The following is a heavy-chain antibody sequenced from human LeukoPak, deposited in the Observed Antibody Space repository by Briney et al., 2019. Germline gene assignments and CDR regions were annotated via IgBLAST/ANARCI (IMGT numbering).Heavy chain of an antibody. J-gene: IGHJ4*02. Sequence: PGGSLRLSCAASGFTFSSYGMHWVRQAPGKGLEWVAFIRYDGSNKYYADSVKGRFTISRDNSKNTLYLQMNSLRAEDTAVYYCAKDRLTYDYGDYSEGGSLDYWGQGTLVTVSS. CDR3: AKDRLTYDYGDYSEGGSLDY. V-gene: IGHV3-30*02. D-gene: IGHD4-17*01. CDR2: IRYDGSNK. CDR1: GFTFSSYG.